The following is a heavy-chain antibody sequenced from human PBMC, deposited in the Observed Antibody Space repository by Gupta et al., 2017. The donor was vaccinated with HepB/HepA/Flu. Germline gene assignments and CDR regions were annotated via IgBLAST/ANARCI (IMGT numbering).Heavy chain of an antibody. D-gene: IGHD2-2*01. J-gene: IGHJ4*02. CDR2: ISYDGSNK. Sequence: QVPLVESGGGVVQPGRSLRFSCPASGFNFITFGMHWVRQAPGKGLEWVALISYDGSNKYFADSVKVRFTISRDNSKDTLYLQMNSLRPEDTAVYYCARDHCTTTSCSHYYFDFWGQGTLVTVSS. CDR3: ARDHCTTTSCSHYYFDF. CDR1: GFNFITFG. V-gene: IGHV3-30*03.